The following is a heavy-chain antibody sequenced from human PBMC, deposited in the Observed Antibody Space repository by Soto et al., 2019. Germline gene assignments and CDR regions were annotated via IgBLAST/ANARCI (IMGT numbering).Heavy chain of an antibody. Sequence: GGSLRLSCAASGLTFSKFDMSWVRQTPGKGLEWVAAISGSGGSTYYADSVKGRFTISRANSKNTLYLQMNTLRGEDTAVYYCAKRKGGFGFGDLDVWGQGTMVTVSS. D-gene: IGHD5-18*01. CDR2: ISGSGGST. CDR3: AKRKGGFGFGDLDV. J-gene: IGHJ6*02. CDR1: GLTFSKFD. V-gene: IGHV3-23*01.